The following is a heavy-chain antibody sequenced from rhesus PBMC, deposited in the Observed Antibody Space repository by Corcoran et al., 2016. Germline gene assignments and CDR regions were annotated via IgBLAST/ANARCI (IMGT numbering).Heavy chain of an antibody. V-gene: IGHV4-80*01. CDR2: IEGKGERT. J-gene: IGHJ4*01. Sequence: QVQLQESGPGLVKPSETLSLTCTVSGASISRNWWAWIRQPPGKGLEWIGDIEGKGERTNYNPSLKRRVTICTDAAKNHFSLKRSSVTAADTAVYYGAREKDDYWGQGVLVTVSS. CDR1: GASISRNW. CDR3: AREKDDY.